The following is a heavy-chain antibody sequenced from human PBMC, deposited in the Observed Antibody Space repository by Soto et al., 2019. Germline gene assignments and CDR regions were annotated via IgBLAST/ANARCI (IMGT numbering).Heavy chain of an antibody. CDR1: GVTFSSYA. D-gene: IGHD3-3*02. Sequence: PGGSLRLSCAASGVTFSSYAMSWVRQATGKGLEWVSAISGSGGSTYYAGSVKGRFTISRDNSKNTLYLQMNSLRAEDTAVYYCAKDYEDFWSGYFDYWGQGTLVTVSS. CDR3: AKDYEDFWSGYFDY. CDR2: ISGSGGST. V-gene: IGHV3-23*01. J-gene: IGHJ4*02.